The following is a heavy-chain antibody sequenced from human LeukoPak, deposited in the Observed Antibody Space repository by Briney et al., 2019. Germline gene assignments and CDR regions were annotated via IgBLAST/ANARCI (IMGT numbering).Heavy chain of an antibody. CDR3: AKDVGSGWVRWFDP. V-gene: IGHV3-23*01. CDR1: RFAFSNYG. CDR2: ISGSGGST. D-gene: IGHD6-19*01. J-gene: IGHJ5*02. Sequence: GGSLRLSCAVSRFAFSNYGMSWVRQAPGKGLEWVSAISGSGGSTYYADSVKGRFTISRDNSKNTLYLQMNSLRAEDTAVYYCAKDVGSGWVRWFDPWGQGTLVTVSS.